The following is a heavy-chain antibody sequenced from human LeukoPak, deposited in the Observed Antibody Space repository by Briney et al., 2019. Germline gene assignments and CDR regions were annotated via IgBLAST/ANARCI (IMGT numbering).Heavy chain of an antibody. CDR2: IAPFNGNT. Sequence: SVKVSCKASGYTFTSYGISWVRQAPGQALEWMGWIAPFNGNTYYAQKFQDRVTITRDRSMSTAYMELSSLRSEDTTMYYCARSSDSSNYLFAYWGQGTLVTVSS. V-gene: IGHV1-45*02. J-gene: IGHJ4*02. D-gene: IGHD4-11*01. CDR1: GYTFTSYG. CDR3: ARSSDSSNYLFAY.